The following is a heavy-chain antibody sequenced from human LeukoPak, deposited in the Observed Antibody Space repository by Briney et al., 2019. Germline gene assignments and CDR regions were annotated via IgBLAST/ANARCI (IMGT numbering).Heavy chain of an antibody. CDR2: IIPILGIA. Sequence: ASVKVSCKASGGTFSSYAISWVRQAPGQGLEWMGRIIPILGIANYAQKFQGRVTITADKSTSTAYMELSSLRSEDTAVYYCASLYCGGDCYSVDYWGQGTLVTVSS. CDR3: ASLYCGGDCYSVDY. V-gene: IGHV1-69*04. J-gene: IGHJ4*02. D-gene: IGHD2-21*02. CDR1: GGTFSSYA.